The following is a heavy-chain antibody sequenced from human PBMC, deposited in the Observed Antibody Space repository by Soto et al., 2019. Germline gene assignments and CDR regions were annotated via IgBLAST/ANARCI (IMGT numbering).Heavy chain of an antibody. J-gene: IGHJ6*02. CDR3: ARVFRIAVAGTFTSGPEYYYGMDV. Sequence: QVQLVQSGAEVKKPGSSVKVSCKASGGTFSSYAISWVRQAPGQGLEWMGGIIPIFGTANYAQKLQGRVTITADESTSTAYMELSSLRSEDTAVYYCARVFRIAVAGTFTSGPEYYYGMDVWGQGTTVTVSS. D-gene: IGHD6-19*01. V-gene: IGHV1-69*12. CDR2: IIPIFGTA. CDR1: GGTFSSYA.